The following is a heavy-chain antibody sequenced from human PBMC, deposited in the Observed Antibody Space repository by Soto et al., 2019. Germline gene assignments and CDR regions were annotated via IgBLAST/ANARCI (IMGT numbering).Heavy chain of an antibody. Sequence: QVPLVQSGAEVRKPGASVRVSCKASTETFNNYGIAWVRQAPGQPLEWLGWISLYSDGTNYAQKFQGRVSMTTDTSTTTAYMELRSLRSDDTAVYYCARVVPGAEAWFGPWGQGTLVTVSS. V-gene: IGHV1-18*04. D-gene: IGHD2-2*01. CDR1: TETFNNYG. CDR2: ISLYSDGT. J-gene: IGHJ5*02. CDR3: ARVVPGAEAWFGP.